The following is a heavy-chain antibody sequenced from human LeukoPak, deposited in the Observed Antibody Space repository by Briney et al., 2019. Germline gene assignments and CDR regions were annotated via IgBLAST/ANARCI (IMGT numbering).Heavy chain of an antibody. V-gene: IGHV4-39*07. CDR2: IYHSGST. J-gene: IGHJ3*02. CDR3: ASTKQWLAFDI. D-gene: IGHD6-19*01. CDR1: GGSISSSSYY. Sequence: ETLSLTCTVSGGSISSSSYYWGWIRQPPGKGLEWIGSIYHSGSTNYNPALKSRATILIDTSKNQFSLKLSSMTAADTAVYYCASTKQWLAFDIWGQGTMVTVSS.